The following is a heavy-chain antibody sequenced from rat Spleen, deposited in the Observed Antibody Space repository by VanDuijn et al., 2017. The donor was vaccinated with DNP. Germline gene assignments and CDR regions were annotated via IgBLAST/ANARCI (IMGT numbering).Heavy chain of an antibody. V-gene: IGHV5-22*01. CDR3: ARHGGTYYFDY. Sequence: EVQLEESGGGLVQPGRSLKLSCAASGFTFSDYYMAWVRQAPTKGLEWVAYISYDGGSTNYGDSVKGRFTISRDIAKSNLYLQMNSLRAEDMATYYCARHGGTYYFDYWGQGVMVTVSS. CDR2: ISYDGGST. J-gene: IGHJ2*01. CDR1: GFTFSDYY.